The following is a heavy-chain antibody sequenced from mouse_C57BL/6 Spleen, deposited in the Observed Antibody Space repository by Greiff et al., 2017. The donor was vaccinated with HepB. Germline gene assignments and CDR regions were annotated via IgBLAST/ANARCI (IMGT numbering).Heavy chain of an antibody. CDR1: GYTFTSYG. J-gene: IGHJ4*01. CDR2: IYPRSGNT. Sequence: VQLQQSGAELARPGASVKLSCKASGYTFTSYGISWVKQRTGQGLEWIGEIYPRSGNTYYNEKFKGKATLTADKSSRTAYMELRSLTSEDSAVYVCARYRSGYYYAMDYWGQGTSVTVSS. V-gene: IGHV1-81*01. CDR3: ARYRSGYYYAMDY. D-gene: IGHD3-2*02.